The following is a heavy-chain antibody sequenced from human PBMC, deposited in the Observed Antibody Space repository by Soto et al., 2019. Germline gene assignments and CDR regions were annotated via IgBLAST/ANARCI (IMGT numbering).Heavy chain of an antibody. CDR2: IYYSGST. J-gene: IGHJ3*02. CDR3: ARDLTITVGSVHAFDI. D-gene: IGHD5-12*01. V-gene: IGHV4-59*01. Sequence: SETLSLTCTVSGGSISSYYWSWIRQPPGKGLEWIGYIYYSGSTNYNPSLKSRVTISVDTSKNQFSLKLSSVTAADTAVYYCARDLTITVGSVHAFDIWCQGTMVTVSS. CDR1: GGSISSYY.